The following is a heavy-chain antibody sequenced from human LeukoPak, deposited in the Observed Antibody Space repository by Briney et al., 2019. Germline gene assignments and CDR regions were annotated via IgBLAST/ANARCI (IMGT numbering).Heavy chain of an antibody. D-gene: IGHD2-15*01. Sequence: PSETLSLTCTVSGGSISSSSYYWGWIRQPPGKGLEWIGIIYYSGSTYYNPSLKSRVTISVDTSKNQFSLKLSSVTAADTAVYFCARGGATQYYYWGQGTLVTVSS. V-gene: IGHV4-39*07. J-gene: IGHJ4*02. CDR1: GGSISSSSYY. CDR2: IYYSGST. CDR3: ARGGATQYYY.